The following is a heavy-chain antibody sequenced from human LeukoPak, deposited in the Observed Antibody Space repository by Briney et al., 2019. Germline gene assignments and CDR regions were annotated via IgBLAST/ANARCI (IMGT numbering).Heavy chain of an antibody. CDR3: AREEPKDAFDI. Sequence: ASVKVSCKASGYTFTSYGISWARQAPGQGLEWMGRINPNSGGTNYAQKFQGRVTMTRDTSISTAYMELSRLRSDDTAVYYCAREEPKDAFDIWGQGTMVTVSS. V-gene: IGHV1-2*06. D-gene: IGHD1-14*01. CDR1: GYTFTSYG. CDR2: INPNSGGT. J-gene: IGHJ3*02.